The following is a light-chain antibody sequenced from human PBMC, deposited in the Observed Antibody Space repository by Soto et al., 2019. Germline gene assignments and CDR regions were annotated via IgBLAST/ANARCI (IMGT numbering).Light chain of an antibody. CDR1: QSISRG. CDR3: QHYSSVWA. Sequence: DIQMTQSPSTLSSSLGVRVTITCRASQSISRGLAWYQQKPGKAPNLLIYDASTLESGVPSRFSVSGSGTEFTLTISCLHPDDFATYYCQHYSSVWAFGQGTKVDIK. V-gene: IGKV1-5*01. CDR2: DAS. J-gene: IGKJ1*01.